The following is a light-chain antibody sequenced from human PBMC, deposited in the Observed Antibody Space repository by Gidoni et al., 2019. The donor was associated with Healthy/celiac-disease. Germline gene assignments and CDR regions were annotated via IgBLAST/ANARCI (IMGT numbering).Light chain of an antibody. CDR3: QPYNNWPRT. V-gene: IGKV3-15*01. J-gene: IGKJ1*01. CDR1: QSVSSN. Sequence: EIVMTQSPATLSVSPGERATLSCRASQSVSSNFCCYQQKPGQAPRLLIHGASTSATGIPARCSGSGSGTEFTLTISSLQSEDFAVYYCQPYNNWPRTFGQGTKVEIK. CDR2: GAS.